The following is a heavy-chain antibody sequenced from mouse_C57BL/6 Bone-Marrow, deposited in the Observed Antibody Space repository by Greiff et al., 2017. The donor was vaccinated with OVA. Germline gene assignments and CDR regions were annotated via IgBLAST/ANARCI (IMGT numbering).Heavy chain of an antibody. CDR3: ARSLRYYFDY. J-gene: IGHJ2*01. D-gene: IGHD1-1*01. V-gene: IGHV5-15*01. Sequence: EVKLMESGGGLVQPGGSLKLSCAASGFTFSDYGMAWVRQAPRKGPEWVAFISNLAYSIYYADTVTGRFTISRENAKNTLYLERSSLRSEDTAMYYCARSLRYYFDYWGQGTTLTVSS. CDR1: GFTFSDYG. CDR2: ISNLAYSI.